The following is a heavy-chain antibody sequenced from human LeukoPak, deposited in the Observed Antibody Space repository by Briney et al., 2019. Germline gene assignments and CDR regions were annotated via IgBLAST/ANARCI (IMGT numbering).Heavy chain of an antibody. CDR1: GFTFSSYA. J-gene: IGHJ4*02. D-gene: IGHD1-26*01. CDR3: ARDRYSGSYPLDY. V-gene: IGHV3-23*01. Sequence: GGSLRLSCAASGFTFSSYAMSWVRQAPGKGLEWVSAISGSGGSTYYADSVKGRFTISRDNSKNTLYLQMNSPRAEDTAVYYCARDRYSGSYPLDYWGQGTLVTVSS. CDR2: ISGSGGST.